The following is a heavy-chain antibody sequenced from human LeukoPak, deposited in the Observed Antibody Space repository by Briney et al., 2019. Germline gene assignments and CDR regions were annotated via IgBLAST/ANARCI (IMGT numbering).Heavy chain of an antibody. V-gene: IGHV3-53*01. CDR1: GFTVSSNY. J-gene: IGHJ4*02. CDR3: ARDNYDILTGYSPDY. CDR2: IYSGGST. D-gene: IGHD3-9*01. Sequence: GGSLRLSCAASGFTVSSNYMSRVRQAPGKGLEWVSVIYSGGSTYYADSVKGRFTISRDNSKNALYLQMNSLRAEDTAVYYCARDNYDILTGYSPDYWGQGTLVTVSS.